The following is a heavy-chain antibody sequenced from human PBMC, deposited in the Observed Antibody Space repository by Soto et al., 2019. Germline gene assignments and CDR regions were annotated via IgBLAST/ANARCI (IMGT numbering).Heavy chain of an antibody. Sequence: VQLVESGGGVVQPGRSLRLSCAASGFTFSDYAMHWVRQAPGKGLEWVAVVSHDGRNTHYADSVKGRFTIARDSSNNTVSLELTSLRAEDTAGYYCAKGGRQWLVTSDFNYWGQGALATVPS. V-gene: IGHV3-30*18. CDR1: GFTFSDYA. CDR2: VSHDGRNT. D-gene: IGHD6-19*01. J-gene: IGHJ4*02. CDR3: AKGGRQWLVTSDFNY.